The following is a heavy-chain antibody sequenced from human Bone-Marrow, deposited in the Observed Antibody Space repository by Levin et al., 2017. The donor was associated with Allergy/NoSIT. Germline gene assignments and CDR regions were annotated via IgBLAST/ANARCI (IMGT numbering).Heavy chain of an antibody. CDR3: ATGGSDCSVGSCFSTAQNFDV. CDR2: MYHIGNT. V-gene: IGHV4-39*02. J-gene: IGHJ4*02. D-gene: IGHD2-15*01. CDR1: GGSITSGDFY. Sequence: SETLSLTCTVSGGSITSGDFYWGWVRQPPGKGLEWIAYMYHIGNTRYNPSLKSRASISVDTSRNNFSLRLTSVTAADTAVYFCATGGSDCSVGSCFSTAQNFDVWGQGTLATVSS.